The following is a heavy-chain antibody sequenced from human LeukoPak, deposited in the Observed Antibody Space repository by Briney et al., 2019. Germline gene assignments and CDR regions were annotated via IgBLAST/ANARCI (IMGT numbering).Heavy chain of an antibody. Sequence: ASVKVSCKASGYTFTSYAISWVRQAPGQGLEWMGWISADNGNTDYAQRFQGRVTMTTDTSTSTAYMELRSLRSDDTAVYYCARANLGSSGYYYWGQGTLVTVSS. CDR2: ISADNGNT. CDR1: GYTFTSYA. J-gene: IGHJ4*02. CDR3: ARANLGSSGYYY. V-gene: IGHV1-18*01. D-gene: IGHD3-22*01.